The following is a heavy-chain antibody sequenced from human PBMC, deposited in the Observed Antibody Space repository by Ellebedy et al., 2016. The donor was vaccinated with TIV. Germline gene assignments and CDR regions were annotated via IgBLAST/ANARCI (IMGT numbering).Heavy chain of an antibody. D-gene: IGHD1-26*01. V-gene: IGHV1-3*01. CDR3: ARAGVGVTFVLSAFDI. Sequence: AASVKVSCKASGYTFTTYVIHWVRQAPGQRLEWMGWINAGNGNTKYSQKFQGRVTITRDTSASTDYMELSRLRSEDTAVYYCARAGVGVTFVLSAFDIWGQGTMVTVSS. J-gene: IGHJ3*02. CDR2: INAGNGNT. CDR1: GYTFTTYV.